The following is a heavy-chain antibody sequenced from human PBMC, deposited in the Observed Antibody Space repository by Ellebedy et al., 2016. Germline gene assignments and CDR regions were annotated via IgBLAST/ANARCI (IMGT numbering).Heavy chain of an antibody. V-gene: IGHV3-23*01. Sequence: GGSLRLXXVVSGFTFNSYAMGWVRQAPGKGLEWVSSIGGSGGDTHYADSVKGRFTISRDNSRNTLHLQMNNLRGEDTAVYYCRQGHYADYWGQGTLVTVSS. CDR3: RQGHYADY. J-gene: IGHJ4*02. CDR1: GFTFNSYA. CDR2: IGGSGGDT.